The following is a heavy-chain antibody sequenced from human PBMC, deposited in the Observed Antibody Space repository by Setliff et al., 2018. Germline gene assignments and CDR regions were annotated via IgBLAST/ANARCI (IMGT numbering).Heavy chain of an antibody. CDR3: ARHYYDSGGYYIDY. CDR2: IYHSGRN. V-gene: IGHV4-38-2*01. Sequence: LSLTCAVSGYSISSDSYWGWIRQPPGKGLEWIGSIYHSGRNYYNPSLKSRVTISVDTSKNQFSLKLSSVTAADTAVYYCARHYYDSGGYYIDYWGQGTLVTVSS. J-gene: IGHJ4*02. CDR1: GYSISSDSY. D-gene: IGHD3-22*01.